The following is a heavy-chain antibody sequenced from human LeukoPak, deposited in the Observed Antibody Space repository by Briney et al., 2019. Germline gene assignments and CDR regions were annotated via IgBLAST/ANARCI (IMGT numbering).Heavy chain of an antibody. D-gene: IGHD3-22*01. Sequence: KDGESLKISCKGSGYSFTSYWISWVRQMPGKGLEWMGRIDPSDSYTNYSPSFQGHVTISADKSISTAYLQWSSLKASDTAMYYCARRRYYYDSSGYYLYYFDYWGQGTLVTVSS. CDR2: IDPSDSYT. J-gene: IGHJ4*02. V-gene: IGHV5-10-1*01. CDR3: ARRRYYYDSSGYYLYYFDY. CDR1: GYSFTSYW.